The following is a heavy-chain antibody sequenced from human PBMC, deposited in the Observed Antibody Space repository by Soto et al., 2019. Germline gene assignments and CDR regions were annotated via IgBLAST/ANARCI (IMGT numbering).Heavy chain of an antibody. Sequence: GGSLRLSCAASGFTFSSYGMHWVRQAPGKGLEWVAVISYDGSNKYYADSVKGRFTISRDNSKNTLYLQMNSLRAEDTAVYYCAKDRGPRDYYGMAVWGQGTTVTV. V-gene: IGHV3-30*18. CDR2: ISYDGSNK. CDR3: AKDRGPRDYYGMAV. CDR1: GFTFSSYG. J-gene: IGHJ6*02.